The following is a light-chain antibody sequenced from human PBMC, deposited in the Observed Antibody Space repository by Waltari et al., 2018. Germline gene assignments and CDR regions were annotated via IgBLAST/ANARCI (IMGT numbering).Light chain of an antibody. CDR3: HQYFTTPWT. CDR1: RSVFYSSNSKNY. CDR2: WAS. V-gene: IGKV4-1*01. J-gene: IGKJ1*01. Sequence: DIVMTQSPDSLAASLGERATINCKSSRSVFYSSNSKNYLAWYQQKPRQPPKLLIYWASTRESGVPDRFSGSGSGTDFTLTINNLQAEDVAVYYCHQYFTTPWTFGQGTKVEVK.